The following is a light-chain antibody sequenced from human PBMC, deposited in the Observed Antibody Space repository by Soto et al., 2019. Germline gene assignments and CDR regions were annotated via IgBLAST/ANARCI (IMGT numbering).Light chain of an antibody. CDR3: QQYNSYPWT. Sequence: IQITHSPSTRSASVGDIVTITCRASQTINRWLAWHQQKPGKAPKLLIYEASSLESGVPSRFGGSGSGTEFTLIISSLQPDDFATYYCQQYNSYPWTFGQGTKVDIK. J-gene: IGKJ1*01. CDR1: QTINRW. CDR2: EAS. V-gene: IGKV1-5*03.